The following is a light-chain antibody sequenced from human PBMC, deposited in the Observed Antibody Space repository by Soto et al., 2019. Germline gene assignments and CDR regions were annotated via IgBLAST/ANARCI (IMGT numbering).Light chain of an antibody. CDR3: QYYFRSPYT. J-gene: IGKJ2*01. V-gene: IGKV4-1*01. CDR2: WAT. Sequence: DMVLTQSPDSLSVYLGERATISCKSSQSILYSSNNRNYLAWYRQRPRQPPELLIYWATTRNSGVPDRFSGSGSGTNFTLTISRLQTEDVAVYYCQYYFRSPYTFGQGTKLEIK. CDR1: QSILYSSNNRNY.